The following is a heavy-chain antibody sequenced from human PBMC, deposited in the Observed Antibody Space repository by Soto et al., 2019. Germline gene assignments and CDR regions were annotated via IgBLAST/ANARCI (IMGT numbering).Heavy chain of an antibody. V-gene: IGHV3-23*01. CDR1: GFTFSSYA. D-gene: IGHD3-10*01. Sequence: GGSLRLSCAASGFTFSSYAMSWVRQAPGKGLEWVSAISGSGGSTYYADSVKGRFTISRDNSKNTLYLQMNSLRAEDTAVYYCAKGDGSGSTNYYYYYMDVWGKGTTVTVSS. CDR3: AKGDGSGSTNYYYYYMDV. CDR2: ISGSGGST. J-gene: IGHJ6*03.